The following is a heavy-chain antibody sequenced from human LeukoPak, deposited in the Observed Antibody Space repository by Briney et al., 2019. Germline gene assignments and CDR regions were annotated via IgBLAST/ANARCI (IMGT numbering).Heavy chain of an antibody. Sequence: GGSLRLSCAASGFTFSSYAMHWVRQAPGKGLEWVAVISYDGSNKYYADSVKGRFTISRDNSKNTLYPQMNSLRAEDTAVYYCVRDSHTYYYGSGSYYNPNWFDPWGQGTLVTVSS. CDR1: GFTFSSYA. D-gene: IGHD3-10*01. V-gene: IGHV3-30-3*01. J-gene: IGHJ5*02. CDR2: ISYDGSNK. CDR3: VRDSHTYYYGSGSYYNPNWFDP.